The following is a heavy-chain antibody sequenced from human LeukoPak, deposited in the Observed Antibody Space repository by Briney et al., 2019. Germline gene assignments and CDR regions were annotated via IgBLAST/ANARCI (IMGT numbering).Heavy chain of an antibody. V-gene: IGHV1-18*01. J-gene: IGHJ4*02. Sequence: ASVNVSCKASGYTFSTSGITWVRQAPRQGLEWVGCISPYNGNTKSAQNFQGRVTTTTDTSTSTAYMELSSLRSDDTAVYYRARGFGRAGIQLWLLSYRGQGTMLTDSS. D-gene: IGHD5-18*01. CDR3: ARGFGRAGIQLWLLSY. CDR1: GYTFSTSG. CDR2: ISPYNGNT.